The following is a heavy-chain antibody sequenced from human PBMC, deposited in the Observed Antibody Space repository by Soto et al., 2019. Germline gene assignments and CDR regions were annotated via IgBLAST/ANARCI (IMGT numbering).Heavy chain of an antibody. J-gene: IGHJ5*02. Sequence: QVQLVESGGGVVQPGRSLRLSCAASGFTFSSYPMHWVRQAPGKGPEWVAVISVNGNNIHYGDSVKGRFTISRDNSKNTLYLQMSGRRVEDTAVYYCARSHSSSWHWFDPWGQGTLVTVSS. CDR2: ISVNGNNI. CDR1: GFTFSSYP. V-gene: IGHV3-30-3*01. CDR3: ARSHSSSWHWFDP. D-gene: IGHD6-13*01.